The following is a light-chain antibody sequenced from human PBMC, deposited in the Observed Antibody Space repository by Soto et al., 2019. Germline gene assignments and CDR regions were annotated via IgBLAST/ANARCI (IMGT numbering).Light chain of an antibody. CDR1: QSVLYSSSNKNY. Sequence: DIVMTQSPDSLAVSLGERATINCKSSQSVLYSSSNKNYLAWYQQKPGQPPKLLIHWASTRKSGVPDRFSGSGSETDFTLTISSLQAEDVAVYYCQQSYSIPLTFGGGTKVEIK. CDR3: QQSYSIPLT. J-gene: IGKJ4*01. CDR2: WAS. V-gene: IGKV4-1*01.